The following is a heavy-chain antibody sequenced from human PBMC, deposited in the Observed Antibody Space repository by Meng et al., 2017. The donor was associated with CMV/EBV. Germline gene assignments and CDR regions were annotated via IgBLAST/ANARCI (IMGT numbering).Heavy chain of an antibody. Sequence: GGSLRLSCAASGFTFDDYAMHWVRQAPGKGLEWVSLISWNGGSTYYADSVKGRFTISRDNSKNSLYLQMNSLRAEDTALYYCAKGGYSSSDAFDIWGQGTMVTVSS. CDR1: GFTFDDYA. CDR2: ISWNGGST. V-gene: IGHV3-43D*03. J-gene: IGHJ3*02. CDR3: AKGGYSSSDAFDI. D-gene: IGHD6-13*01.